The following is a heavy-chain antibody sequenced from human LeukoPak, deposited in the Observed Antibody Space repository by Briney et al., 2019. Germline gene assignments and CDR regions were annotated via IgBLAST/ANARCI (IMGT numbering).Heavy chain of an antibody. CDR3: ARGNAETDYYYGMDV. V-gene: IGHV3-30-3*01. CDR2: ISYDGSNK. Sequence: GGSLRLSCAASGFTFSSYAMHWVRQAPGKGLEWVAVISYDGSNKYYADSVKGRFTISRDNSKNTLYLQMNSLRAEDTAVYYCARGNAETDYYYGMDVWGQGTTVTVSS. CDR1: GFTFSSYA. J-gene: IGHJ6*02.